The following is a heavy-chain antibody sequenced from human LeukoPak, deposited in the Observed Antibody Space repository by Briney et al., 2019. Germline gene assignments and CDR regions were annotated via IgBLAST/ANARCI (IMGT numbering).Heavy chain of an antibody. CDR3: ARDTAMVIDAFDI. Sequence: ASVKLSCKASGYTFASYYMHWVRQAPGQGLEWMGIINPSGGSTSYAQKFQGRVTMTRDTSTSTVYMELSRLRSDDTAVYYCARDTAMVIDAFDIWGQGTMVTVSS. CDR1: GYTFASYY. D-gene: IGHD5-18*01. J-gene: IGHJ3*02. CDR2: INPSGGST. V-gene: IGHV1-46*01.